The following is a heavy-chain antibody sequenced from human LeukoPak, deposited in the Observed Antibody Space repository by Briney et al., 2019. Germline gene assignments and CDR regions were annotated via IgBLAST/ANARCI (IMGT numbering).Heavy chain of an antibody. V-gene: IGHV4-34*01. CDR2: INHSGST. CDR1: GGSFSGYY. J-gene: IGHJ4*02. CDR3: ARRLGATSY. Sequence: PSETLSLTCAVYGGSFSGYYWSWIRQPPGKGLEWIGEINHSGSTNYNPSLKSRVTMSVDTSKNQFSLKLSSVTAADTAVYYCARRLGATSYWGQGTLVTVSS. D-gene: IGHD1-26*01.